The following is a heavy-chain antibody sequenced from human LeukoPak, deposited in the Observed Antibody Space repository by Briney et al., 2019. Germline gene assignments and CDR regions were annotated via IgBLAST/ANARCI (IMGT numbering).Heavy chain of an antibody. V-gene: IGHV1-3*01. J-gene: IGHJ4*02. CDR1: GYTFTSYA. CDR3: ARAEADYYDSSGYPDY. CDR2: INAGNGNT. Sequence: ASVKVSCKASGYTFTSYAMHWMRQAPGQRLEWMGWINAGNGNTKYSQKFQGRVTITRDTSASTAYMELSSLRSEDTAVYYCARAEADYYDSSGYPDYWGQGTLVTVSS. D-gene: IGHD3-22*01.